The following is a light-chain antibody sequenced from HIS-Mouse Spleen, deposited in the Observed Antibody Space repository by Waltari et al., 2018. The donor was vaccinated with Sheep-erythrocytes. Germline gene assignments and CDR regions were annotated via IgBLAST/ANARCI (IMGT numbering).Light chain of an antibody. J-gene: IGLJ1*01. CDR3: CSYAGSYNHV. CDR2: DVS. V-gene: IGLV2-11*01. CDR1: SSDVGGYNY. Sequence: QSALTQPRSVSGSPGQSVTISCPGTSSDVGGYNYGSWYQQHPGKAPKLMIYDVSKRPSGVPDRFSGSKSGNTASLTISGLQAEDEADYYCCSYAGSYNHVFATGTKVTVL.